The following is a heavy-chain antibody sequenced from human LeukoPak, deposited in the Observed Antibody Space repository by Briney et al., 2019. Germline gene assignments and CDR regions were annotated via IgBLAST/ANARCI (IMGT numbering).Heavy chain of an antibody. CDR2: INSDGSST. CDR1: GFTFSSYW. CDR3: ARDPDSLYY. D-gene: IGHD5-18*01. Sequence: PGGSLRLPCAASGFTFSSYWMHWVRHAPGKGLVWVSRINSDGSSTSYADSVKGRFTISRDNAKNTLYLQMNSLRVEDTALYYCARDPDSLYYWGQGTLVTVSS. J-gene: IGHJ4*02. V-gene: IGHV3-74*01.